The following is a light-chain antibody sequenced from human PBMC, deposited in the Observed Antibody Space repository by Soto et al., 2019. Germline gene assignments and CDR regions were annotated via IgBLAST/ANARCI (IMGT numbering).Light chain of an antibody. CDR2: EVS. J-gene: IGLJ1*01. CDR3: SSYTGSATLDV. Sequence: QSALTQPASVSGSPGQSITISCTGTSSDVGGYNYVSWYQQHPGKAPKLMIYEVSNRPSGVSDRFSGSKSGNTASLTISGLQAEDEAHYYCSSYTGSATLDVFGPGTKVTVL. CDR1: SSDVGGYNY. V-gene: IGLV2-14*01.